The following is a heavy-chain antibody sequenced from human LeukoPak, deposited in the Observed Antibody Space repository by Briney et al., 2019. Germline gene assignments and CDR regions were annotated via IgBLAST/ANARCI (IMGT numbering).Heavy chain of an antibody. CDR1: GFTFSNPA. V-gene: IGHV3-23*01. Sequence: GGSLTLSCVASGFTFSNPAMTWVRQTPGKGLEWVSTIIVTGAKTYHTDSVKGRFTVSRDNSKNTLYAQMNSLTAEHTAVYYCAKVLGCPGSDCLPAWGYYYYAMDVWGQGTTVTVSS. CDR2: IIVTGAKT. J-gene: IGHJ6*01. D-gene: IGHD2-21*02. CDR3: AKVLGCPGSDCLPAWGYYYYAMDV.